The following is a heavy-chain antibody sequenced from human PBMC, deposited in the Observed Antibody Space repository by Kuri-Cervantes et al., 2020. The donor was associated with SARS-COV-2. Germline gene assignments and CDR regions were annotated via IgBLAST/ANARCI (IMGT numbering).Heavy chain of an antibody. Sequence: GESLKISCAASGFSFSSYAMSWVRQAPGKGLEWVSVISGSGTGAYYADSVKGRFTISRDNSKNRLYLQMTSLRTEDTAVYYCARAEYSGTYLGWEYFQHWGQGTLVTVSS. D-gene: IGHD1-26*01. CDR1: GFSFSSYA. CDR2: ISGSGTGA. V-gene: IGHV3-23*01. CDR3: ARAEYSGTYLGWEYFQH. J-gene: IGHJ1*01.